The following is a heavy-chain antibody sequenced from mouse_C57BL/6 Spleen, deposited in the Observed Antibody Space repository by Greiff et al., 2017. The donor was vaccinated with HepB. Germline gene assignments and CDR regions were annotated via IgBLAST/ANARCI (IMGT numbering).Heavy chain of an antibody. CDR1: GFTFSDYG. D-gene: IGHD1-1*01. CDR3: ASLYYYGSSYGYIDV. J-gene: IGHJ1*03. Sequence: EVKLVESGGGLVKPGGSLKLSCAASGFTFSDYGMHWVRQSPEKGLEWVAYISSGSSTIYYADTVKGRFTISSDNAKNTLFLQMTSRRSEDTAMYYCASLYYYGSSYGYIDVWGTGTTVTVSA. V-gene: IGHV5-17*01. CDR2: ISSGSSTI.